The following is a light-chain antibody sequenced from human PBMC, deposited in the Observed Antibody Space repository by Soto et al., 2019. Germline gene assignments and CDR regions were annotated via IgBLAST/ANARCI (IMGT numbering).Light chain of an antibody. CDR1: QSVSSN. Sequence: IEVTQSAATLSVSPGESATLSCRASQSVSSNLAWYQQKPGQAPSLLIYGAFTRATGIPARFSGTGSGTEFTLTISSLQSEDFALYYCQQYNDLPLTVGQGTKVDIK. V-gene: IGKV3-15*01. CDR3: QQYNDLPLT. CDR2: GAF. J-gene: IGKJ1*01.